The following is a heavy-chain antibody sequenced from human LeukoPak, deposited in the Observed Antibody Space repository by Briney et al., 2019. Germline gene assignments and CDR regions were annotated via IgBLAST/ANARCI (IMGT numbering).Heavy chain of an antibody. V-gene: IGHV1-69*05. J-gene: IGHJ4*02. CDR3: ARANWDATSGFDY. CDR2: IIPIFGTA. D-gene: IGHD7-27*01. Sequence: SVKVSCKASGGTFISYAISWVRQAPGQGLEWMGRIIPIFGTANYAQKFQGRVTITTDESTSTAYMELSSLRSEDTAVYYCARANWDATSGFDYWGQGTLVTVSS. CDR1: GGTFISYA.